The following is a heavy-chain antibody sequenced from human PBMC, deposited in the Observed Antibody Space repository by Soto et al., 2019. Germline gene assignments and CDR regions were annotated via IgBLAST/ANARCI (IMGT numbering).Heavy chain of an antibody. V-gene: IGHV4-34*01. D-gene: IGHD3-3*01. CDR3: ARVGTISDYYYYYMDV. CDR1: DWSFSGYY. J-gene: IGHJ6*03. Sequence: SETLSLTCAVYDWSFSGYYWTWVRRPPGKGLEWIGEINHSGSTNYNPSLKSRITMSVDTSKDQFSLKLSSVTAADTAVYYCARVGTISDYYYYYMDVWGKGTTVTVSS. CDR2: INHSGST.